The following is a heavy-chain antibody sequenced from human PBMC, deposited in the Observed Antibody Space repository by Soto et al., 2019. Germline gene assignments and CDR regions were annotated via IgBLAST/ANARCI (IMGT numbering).Heavy chain of an antibody. J-gene: IGHJ6*02. CDR3: VKSQYSSSPDYYYSGMDV. D-gene: IGHD6-6*01. CDR1: GFTFSSYA. V-gene: IGHV3-64D*08. Sequence: GGSLRLSCSASGFTFSSYAMHWVRQAPGKGLEYVSAISSNGGSTYYADSVKGRFTISRDNSKNTLYLQMSSLRAEDTAVYYCVKSQYSSSPDYYYSGMDVWGQGTTVTVSS. CDR2: ISSNGGST.